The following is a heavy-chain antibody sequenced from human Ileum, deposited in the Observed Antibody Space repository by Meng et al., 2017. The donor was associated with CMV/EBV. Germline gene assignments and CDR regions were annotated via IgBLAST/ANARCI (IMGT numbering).Heavy chain of an antibody. CDR1: ADTLTTYD. J-gene: IGHJ5*02. V-gene: IGHV1-8*03. CDR3: ARGVPTYYYDSSAFYFDT. Sequence: ASVKVSCKTSADTLTTYDINWVRQAAGQGLEWMGWMNPNSGKTGYAQKFQGRVTITRNSSISTAYMELNSLTSEDTAVYYCARGVPTYYYDSSAFYFDTWGQGTLVTVSS. D-gene: IGHD3-22*01. CDR2: MNPNSGKT.